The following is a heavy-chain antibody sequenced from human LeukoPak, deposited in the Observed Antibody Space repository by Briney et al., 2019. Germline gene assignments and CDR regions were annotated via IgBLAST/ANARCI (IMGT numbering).Heavy chain of an antibody. V-gene: IGHV6-1*01. CDR3: ARDFYERSGAAAGHWFDP. CDR1: GDSVSSNSAA. J-gene: IGHJ5*02. D-gene: IGHD6-13*01. Sequence: SQTLSLTCAISGDSVSSNSAAWNWIRQSPSRGLEWLGRTYYRSKRYNDYAVSVKSRITINPDPSNTQFYLQLHPVTPEDSAVYYCARDFYERSGAAAGHWFDPWGQGTLVTVSS. CDR2: TYYRSKRYN.